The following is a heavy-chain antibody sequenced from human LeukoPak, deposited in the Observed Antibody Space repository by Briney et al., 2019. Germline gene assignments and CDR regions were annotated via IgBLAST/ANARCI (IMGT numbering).Heavy chain of an antibody. CDR1: GFTFSDYN. CDR3: AKDHGIVGASDAFDI. Sequence: PGGSLRLSCAASGFTFSDYNMRWIRQAPGKGLEWVSSISRSGSTKYYADSAKGRFTISRDNSKNTLYLQMNSLRAEDTAVYYCAKDHGIVGASDAFDIWGQGTMVTVSS. CDR2: ISRSGSTK. J-gene: IGHJ3*02. V-gene: IGHV3-11*04. D-gene: IGHD1-26*01.